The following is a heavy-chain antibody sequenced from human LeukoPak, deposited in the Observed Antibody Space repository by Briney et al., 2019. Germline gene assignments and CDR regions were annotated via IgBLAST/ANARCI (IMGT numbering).Heavy chain of an antibody. J-gene: IGHJ6*03. CDR3: AREYSSSWYHYYYYYMDV. V-gene: IGHV3-30*03. CDR2: ISYDGSNK. Sequence: GRSLRLSCAASGFTFSSYGMHWVRQAPGKGLEWVAVISYDGSNKYYADSVKGRFTISRDNSKNTLYLQMNSLRAEDTAVYYCAREYSSSWYHYYYYYMDVWGKGTTVTVSS. CDR1: GFTFSSYG. D-gene: IGHD6-13*01.